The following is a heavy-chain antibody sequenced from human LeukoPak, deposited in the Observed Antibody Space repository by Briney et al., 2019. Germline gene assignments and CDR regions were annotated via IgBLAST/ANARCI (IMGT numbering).Heavy chain of an antibody. CDR3: ARDSSSIQSGDY. D-gene: IGHD6-13*01. V-gene: IGHV3-30*02. CDR2: IRYDGSNK. CDR1: GFTFSSYG. Sequence: GGSLRLSCAASGFTFSSYGIHWVRQAPGKGLDWVTFIRYDGSNKYYADSVKGRFTISRDNSKNTLYVQMNSLRAEDTAVYYCARDSSSIQSGDYWGQGTLVTVSS. J-gene: IGHJ4*02.